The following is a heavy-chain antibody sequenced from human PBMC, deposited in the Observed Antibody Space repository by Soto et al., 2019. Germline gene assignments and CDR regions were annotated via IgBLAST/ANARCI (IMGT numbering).Heavy chain of an antibody. Sequence: QVHLVQSGAEVKKPGASVKVSCKGSGYTFTTYGITWVRQAPGQGLEWMGWISAHNGNTNYAQKLQGRVTVTRDTSASTAYMELRSLRSDDTSVYYCARGRYGDYWGQGALVTVSS. J-gene: IGHJ4*02. V-gene: IGHV1-18*01. D-gene: IGHD1-1*01. CDR3: ARGRYGDY. CDR1: GYTFTTYG. CDR2: ISAHNGNT.